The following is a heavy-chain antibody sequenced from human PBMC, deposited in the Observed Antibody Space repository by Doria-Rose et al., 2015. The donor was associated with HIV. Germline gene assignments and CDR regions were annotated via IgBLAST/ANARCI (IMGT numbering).Heavy chain of an antibody. CDR1: GVSLSSPGMG. CDR3: ARIKSSRWYHKYYFDF. D-gene: IGHD6-13*01. CDR2: IFSDDER. V-gene: IGHV2-26*01. Sequence: SSPVLVKPTETLTLTCTVSGVSLSSPGMGVSWIRQPPGKALEWLANIFSDDERSYKTSLKSRLTISRGTPKSQVVLTMTDMDPVDTATYYCARIKSSRWYHKYYFDFWGQGTLVIVSA. J-gene: IGHJ4*02.